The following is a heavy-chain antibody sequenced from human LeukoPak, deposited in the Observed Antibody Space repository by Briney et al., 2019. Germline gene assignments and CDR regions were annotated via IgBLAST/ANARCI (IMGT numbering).Heavy chain of an antibody. CDR1: GFTFSSYW. D-gene: IGHD1-26*01. CDR2: INGDGRNI. V-gene: IGHV3-74*01. Sequence: GGSLRLSCVASGFTFSSYWMHWVRQDPRKGLVWVSRINGDGRNINYADSVRGRFTISRDNAKNTLYLQMNSLRAEDTAVYYCAKSATVGIKAPFDCWGQGALVIVSS. J-gene: IGHJ4*02. CDR3: AKSATVGIKAPFDC.